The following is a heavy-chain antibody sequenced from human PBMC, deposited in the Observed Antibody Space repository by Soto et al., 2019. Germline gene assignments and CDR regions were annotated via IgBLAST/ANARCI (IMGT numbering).Heavy chain of an antibody. CDR1: GGSFSGYY. D-gene: IGHD2-21*01. J-gene: IGHJ5*02. V-gene: IGHV4-34*01. Sequence: SETLSLTCAVYGGSFSGYYWSWIRQPPGKGLEWIGYMYHSGSTNYNPSLKSRVTISLDHSRNQFSLRLNSVTAADTAVYFCASSKYDVVAGSVWFDPWGQGTLVTVSS. CDR2: MYHSGST. CDR3: ASSKYDVVAGSVWFDP.